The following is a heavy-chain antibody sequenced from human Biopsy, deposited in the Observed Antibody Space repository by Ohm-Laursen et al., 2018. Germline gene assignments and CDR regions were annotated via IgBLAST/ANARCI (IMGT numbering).Heavy chain of an antibody. J-gene: IGHJ6*02. CDR1: GDTFSRSA. D-gene: IGHD3-10*01. CDR3: ARGGSGSGYYGMDV. V-gene: IGHV1-69*04. CDR2: VIPIVGIT. Sequence: SVKVSCKASGDTFSRSAFFWVRQAPGQGLVYLGRVIPIVGITNHAQTFQGRITLTADKSTFMVYMELSRLRSDDTAIYYCARGGSGSGYYGMDVWGQGATVSVS.